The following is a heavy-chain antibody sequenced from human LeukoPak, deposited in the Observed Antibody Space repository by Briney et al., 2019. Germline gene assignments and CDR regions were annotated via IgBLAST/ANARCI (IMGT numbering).Heavy chain of an antibody. CDR3: TILYAWYFDY. V-gene: IGHV3-15*01. Sequence: GGSLRLSCAASGFPVSKASMSWVRQAPGKGLGWVGRIRSELDGGTADYGAPVKGRFTISRDNSKNTLYLQMNSLKTEDTAVYYCTILYAWYFDYWDQGIPVTVSS. D-gene: IGHD3-3*01. CDR1: GFPVSKAS. CDR2: IRSELDGGTA. J-gene: IGHJ4*02.